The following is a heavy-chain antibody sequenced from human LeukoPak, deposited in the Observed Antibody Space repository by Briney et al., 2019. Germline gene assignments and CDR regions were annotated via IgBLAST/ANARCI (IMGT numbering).Heavy chain of an antibody. Sequence: GGSLRLSCAASGFTFSSYGMHWVRQAPGKGLEWVAVIWYVGSNKYYADSVKGRFTISRDNSKNTLYLQMNSLRAEDTAVYYCARDSPPMNDYVWGNWFDPWGQGTLVTVSS. V-gene: IGHV3-33*01. CDR1: GFTFSSYG. J-gene: IGHJ5*02. CDR2: IWYVGSNK. CDR3: ARDSPPMNDYVWGNWFDP. D-gene: IGHD3-16*01.